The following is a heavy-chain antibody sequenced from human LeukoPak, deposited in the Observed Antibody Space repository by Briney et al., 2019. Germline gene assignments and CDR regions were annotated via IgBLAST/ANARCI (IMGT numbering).Heavy chain of an antibody. CDR2: ISSNGGST. Sequence: PRGSLRLSCAASGFTFSSYATHWVRQAPGKGLEYVSAISSNGGSTYYANSVKGRFTISRDNSKNTLYLQMGSLRAEDMAVYYCARATYYYGSGSSTHNWFDPWGQGTLVTVSS. D-gene: IGHD3-10*01. CDR1: GFTFSSYA. V-gene: IGHV3-64*01. J-gene: IGHJ5*02. CDR3: ARATYYYGSGSSTHNWFDP.